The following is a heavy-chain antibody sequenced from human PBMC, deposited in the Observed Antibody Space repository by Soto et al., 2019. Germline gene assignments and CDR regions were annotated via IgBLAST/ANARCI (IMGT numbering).Heavy chain of an antibody. Sequence: GGSLRLSCAASGFTFSSNAMSWVRQAPGKGLEWVSAISGTTDNTYYADSVKGLVTISVDKSISTAYLQWNSLQASDTATYYCTKGAERTVQRFLDWVCGHWGQGTPVTVSS. CDR3: TKGAERTVQRFLDWVCGH. CDR2: ISGTTDNT. V-gene: IGHV3-23*01. D-gene: IGHD3-9*01. J-gene: IGHJ4*02. CDR1: GFTFSSNA.